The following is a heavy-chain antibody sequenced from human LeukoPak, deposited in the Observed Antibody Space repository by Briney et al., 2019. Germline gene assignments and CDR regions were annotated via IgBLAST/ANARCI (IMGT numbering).Heavy chain of an antibody. J-gene: IGHJ4*02. CDR3: ARRTTMIVPDY. Sequence: GGSLRLSCAASGFTLSSYWMHWVRQAPGKGLVWVSRINSDGSSTSYADSVKGRFTISRDNAKNTLYLQMNSLRAEDTAVYYCARRTTMIVPDYWGQGTLVTVSS. V-gene: IGHV3-74*01. CDR1: GFTLSSYW. D-gene: IGHD3-22*01. CDR2: INSDGSST.